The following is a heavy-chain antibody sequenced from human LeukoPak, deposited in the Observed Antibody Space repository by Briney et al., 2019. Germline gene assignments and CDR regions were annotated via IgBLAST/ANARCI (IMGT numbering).Heavy chain of an antibody. Sequence: SETLSLTCTVSGGSISSYYWSWIRQPPGKGLEWIGYIYYSGSTNYNPSLKSRVTISVDTSKNQFSLKLSSVTAADTAVYYCARGGTGTGTIDAFDIWGQGTMVTVSS. CDR3: ARGGTGTGTIDAFDI. CDR2: IYYSGST. D-gene: IGHD1-1*01. CDR1: GGSISSYY. V-gene: IGHV4-59*01. J-gene: IGHJ3*02.